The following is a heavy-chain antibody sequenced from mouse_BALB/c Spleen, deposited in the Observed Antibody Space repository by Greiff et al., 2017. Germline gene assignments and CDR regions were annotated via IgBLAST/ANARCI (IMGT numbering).Heavy chain of an antibody. J-gene: IGHJ3*01. V-gene: IGHV7-1*02. Sequence: DVKLVESGGGLVQPGGSLRFSCATSGFTFSDFYMEWVRQPPGKRLEWIAASRNKANDYTTEYSASVKGRFIVSRDTSQNILYLQMNALRAEVTAIYYCARDASYDYPVAYWGQGTLVTVSA. CDR1: GFTFSDFY. CDR2: SRNKANDYTT. CDR3: ARDASYDYPVAY. D-gene: IGHD2-4*01.